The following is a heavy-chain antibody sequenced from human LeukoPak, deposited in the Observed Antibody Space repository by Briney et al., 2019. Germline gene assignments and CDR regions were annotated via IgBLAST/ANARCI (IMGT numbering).Heavy chain of an antibody. CDR3: ARHWTYYDYVWGSYRPYYFDY. CDR1: GGSFSGYY. D-gene: IGHD3-16*02. J-gene: IGHJ4*02. V-gene: IGHV4-34*01. Sequence: PSETLSLTCAVYGGSFSGYYWSWIRQPPGKGLEWIGEINHSGSTNYNPSLKSRVTISVDTSKNQFSLKLSSVTAADTAVYYCARHWTYYDYVWGSYRPYYFDYWGQGTLVTVSS. CDR2: INHSGST.